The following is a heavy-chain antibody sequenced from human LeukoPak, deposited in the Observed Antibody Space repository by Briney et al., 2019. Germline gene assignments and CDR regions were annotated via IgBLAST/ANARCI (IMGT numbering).Heavy chain of an antibody. CDR3: ARVRVVVKLYYYYYMDV. J-gene: IGHJ6*03. Sequence: LSETLSLTCTVSGGSISSYYWSWIRQPPGKGLEWIGYIYYSGSTNYNPSLKSRVTISVDTSKNQFSLKLSSVTAADTAVYYCARVRVVVKLYYYYYMDVWGKGTTVTVSS. CDR2: IYYSGST. D-gene: IGHD2-21*01. CDR1: GGSISSYY. V-gene: IGHV4-59*01.